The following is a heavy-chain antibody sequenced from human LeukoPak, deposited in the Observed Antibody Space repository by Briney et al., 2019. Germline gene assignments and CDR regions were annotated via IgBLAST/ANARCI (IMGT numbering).Heavy chain of an antibody. V-gene: IGHV4-59*01. Sequence: SETLSLTCTVSGGSIGSYYWSWIRQPPGKGLEWIGYIYYSGSTNYNPSLKSRVTISVDTSKNQFSLKLSSVTAADTAVYYCARDSNWIDYWGQGTLVTVSS. CDR1: GGSIGSYY. J-gene: IGHJ4*02. CDR2: IYYSGST. D-gene: IGHD1-20*01. CDR3: ARDSNWIDY.